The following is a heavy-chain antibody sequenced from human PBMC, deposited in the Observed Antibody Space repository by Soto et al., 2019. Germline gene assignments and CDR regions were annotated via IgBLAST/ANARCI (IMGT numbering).Heavy chain of an antibody. D-gene: IGHD4-17*01. CDR3: ATTDCYGGCPDY. V-gene: IGHV3-23*01. CDR1: GFTFSSYA. Sequence: GGSLRLSCAASGFTFSSYAMSWVRQAPGKGLEWVSAISGSGGSTYYADSVKGRFTISRDNAKNTLHLQMNSLRADDTAVYYCATTDCYGGCPDYWGQGTLVTVSS. J-gene: IGHJ4*02. CDR2: ISGSGGST.